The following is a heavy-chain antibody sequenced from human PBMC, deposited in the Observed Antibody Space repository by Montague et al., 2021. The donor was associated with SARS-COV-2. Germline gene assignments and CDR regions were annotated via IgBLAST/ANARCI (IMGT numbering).Heavy chain of an antibody. D-gene: IGHD6-13*01. J-gene: IGHJ4*02. CDR3: ARVSLAAAATRSDY. V-gene: IGHV4-61*08. CDR2: IYYSGRT. Sequence: SETLSLTCTVSGGSVSSGGYYWSWIRQPPGKRLEWIGYIYYSGRTNYNPSLKSRVTISLDTSKNQFSLKLTSVTAADTAVYYCARVSLAAAATRSDYWGQGTLVTVSS. CDR1: GGSVSSGGYY.